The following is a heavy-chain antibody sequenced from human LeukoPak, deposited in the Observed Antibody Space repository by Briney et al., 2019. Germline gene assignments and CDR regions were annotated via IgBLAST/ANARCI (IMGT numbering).Heavy chain of an antibody. CDR1: GFTFDDYA. Sequence: PGGSLRLSCAASGFTFDDYAMHWVRQAPGKGLEWVSGISWNSGSIGYADSVKGRFTISRDNAKNSLYLQMNSLRAEDTALYYCAKLGYSSSWSWVGGFDYWGQGTLVTVSS. CDR3: AKLGYSSSWSWVGGFDY. J-gene: IGHJ4*02. D-gene: IGHD6-13*01. CDR2: ISWNSGSI. V-gene: IGHV3-9*01.